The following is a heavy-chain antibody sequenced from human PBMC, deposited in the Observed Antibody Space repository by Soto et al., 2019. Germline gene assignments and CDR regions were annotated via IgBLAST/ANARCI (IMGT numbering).Heavy chain of an antibody. J-gene: IGHJ6*02. V-gene: IGHV3-30-3*01. CDR2: ISYDGSNK. D-gene: IGHD3-10*01. CDR1: GFTFSSYA. Sequence: LRLSCAASGFTFSSYAMHWVRQAPGKGLEWVAVISYDGSNKYYADSVKGRFTVYRDNSKNTLYLQMNNLRAEDTALYYCAKDGKMRTKVWFPAGYGMDVWGQGTTVTVSS. CDR3: AKDGKMRTKVWFPAGYGMDV.